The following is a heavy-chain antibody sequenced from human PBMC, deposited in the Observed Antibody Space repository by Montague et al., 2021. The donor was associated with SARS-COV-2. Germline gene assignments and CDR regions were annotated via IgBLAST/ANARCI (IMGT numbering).Heavy chain of an antibody. J-gene: IGHJ6*02. CDR3: ARDTRPNFAYYEILAGDYYYDGIDV. CDR1: GGSISSSSYY. V-gene: IGHV4-39*02. Sequence: SETLSLTCTVSGGSISSSSYYWAWIRQPPGKGLEWIGSIYHSGSTFYNPSLKSRVSMSVDTSKNQFSLKMYSVTAADTAVYYCARDTRPNFAYYEILAGDYYYDGIDVWGQGTTVTVSS. D-gene: IGHD3-9*01. CDR2: IYHSGST.